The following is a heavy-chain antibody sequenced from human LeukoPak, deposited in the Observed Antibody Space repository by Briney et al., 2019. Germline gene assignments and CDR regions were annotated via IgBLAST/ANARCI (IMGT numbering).Heavy chain of an antibody. J-gene: IGHJ4*02. Sequence: PSQTLSLTCTVSGGSINNGGYYWSWIRQHPGKGLEWIGYIYYSGSSYYNPSLKSRVTISVDTSKNQFSLKLSSVTAADTAVYYCARIRGRYLVIWGQGTLVTVSS. V-gene: IGHV4-31*03. CDR3: ARIRGRYLVI. CDR2: IYYSGSS. D-gene: IGHD3-9*01. CDR1: GGSINNGGYY.